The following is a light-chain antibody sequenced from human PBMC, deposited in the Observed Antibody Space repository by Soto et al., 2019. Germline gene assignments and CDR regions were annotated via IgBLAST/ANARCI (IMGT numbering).Light chain of an antibody. J-gene: IGKJ5*01. CDR3: QQYYDWPIT. V-gene: IGKV3D-15*01. CDR1: QGVRSS. CDR2: GAS. Sequence: EVMMTQSPATLSVTPGERATFSCRASQGVRSSLAWYQQKPGQPPRLLIYGASTRAPGIPARFSGFGSGTEFTLTISSLHSEDFAVYYCQQYYDWPITFGQGTRLEI.